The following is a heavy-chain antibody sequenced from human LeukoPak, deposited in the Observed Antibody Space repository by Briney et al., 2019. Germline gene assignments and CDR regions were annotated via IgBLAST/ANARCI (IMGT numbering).Heavy chain of an antibody. CDR1: GRSISSYY. J-gene: IGHJ5*02. D-gene: IGHD5-24*01. CDR2: IYPRVNT. V-gene: IGHV4-4*07. Sequence: SETLSLTCAVSGRSISSYYWSWIRQPAGKGLEWIGRIYPRVNTNYNPSLKSRVTMSVDTAKNQLSLKMRAVTAADTAVYFCARDRDTRDWFDLWGQGTLVTVSS. CDR3: ARDRDTRDWFDL.